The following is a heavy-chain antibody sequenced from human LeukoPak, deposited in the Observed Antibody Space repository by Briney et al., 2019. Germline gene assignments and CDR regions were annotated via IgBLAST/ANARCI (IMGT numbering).Heavy chain of an antibody. J-gene: IGHJ4*02. CDR2: INQDESSK. V-gene: IGHV3-7*01. D-gene: IGHD5-18*01. CDR3: ARHLSGVTGYTYGRGIDY. CDR1: GFTFSSYW. Sequence: GGSLRLSCAVSGFTFSSYWMGWVRQAPGKGLAWVANINQDESSKYYEDSVKGRFTISRDNADNSLYLQMNSLGAEDTAVYFCARHLSGVTGYTYGRGIDYWGQGTLVTVSS.